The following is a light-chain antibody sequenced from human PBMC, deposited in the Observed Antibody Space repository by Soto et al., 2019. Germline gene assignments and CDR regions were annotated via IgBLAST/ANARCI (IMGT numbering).Light chain of an antibody. CDR2: EVT. Sequence: QSALTQPASVSGSPGQSITISCTGTSSDIGAYDYVSWYQQHPGKAPKLIISEVTNRPSGVSNRFSGSKSGNTASLTISGLQAEDEADYYCASYTRTTTLVFGGGTKLTVL. V-gene: IGLV2-14*01. CDR3: ASYTRTTTLV. CDR1: SSDIGAYDY. J-gene: IGLJ2*01.